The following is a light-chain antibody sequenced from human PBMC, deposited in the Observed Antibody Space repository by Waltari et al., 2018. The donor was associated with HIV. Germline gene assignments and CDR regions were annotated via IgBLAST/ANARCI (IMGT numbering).Light chain of an antibody. J-gene: IGLJ3*02. CDR3: SSYTTNNTRV. Sequence: QSALTQPASVSGSPGQSNTISCTGTSSDVGSYNYVSWYHQHPGKAPKLMIYEVSNRPSGVSNRFSASKSGNTASLTISGLQAEDEADYYCSSYTTNNTRVFGGGTKLTVL. CDR2: EVS. CDR1: SSDVGSYNY. V-gene: IGLV2-14*03.